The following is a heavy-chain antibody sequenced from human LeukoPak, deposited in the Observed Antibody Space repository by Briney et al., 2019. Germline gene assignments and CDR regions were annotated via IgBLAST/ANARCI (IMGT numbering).Heavy chain of an antibody. V-gene: IGHV1-2*02. J-gene: IGHJ3*02. D-gene: IGHD3-22*01. CDR3: ARVSDSSGWTDAFDI. CDR2: INPNSGGT. Sequence: GASVKVSCKASGYTFTSYYMHWVRQAPGQGLEWMGWINPNSGGTNYAQKFQGRVTMTRDTSISTAYMELSRLRSDDTAVYYCARVSDSSGWTDAFDIWGQGTMVTVSS. CDR1: GYTFTSYY.